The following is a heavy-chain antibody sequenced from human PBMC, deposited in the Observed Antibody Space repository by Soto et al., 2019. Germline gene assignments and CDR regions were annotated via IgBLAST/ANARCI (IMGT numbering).Heavy chain of an antibody. Sequence: QVQLVQSGAEVKKPGCSVNVSCKASGGTFSSFAFSWVRQAPGQGLAWMGDIIPIFGRTHYAQKFQGRVTITADESTFTAYMELSSLTSDDTAVCYCARGDTHQLRRGWFDPWGQGTLVIVSS. CDR3: ARGDTHQLRRGWFDP. V-gene: IGHV1-69*01. CDR2: IIPIFGRT. J-gene: IGHJ5*02. CDR1: GGTFSSFA. D-gene: IGHD2-2*01.